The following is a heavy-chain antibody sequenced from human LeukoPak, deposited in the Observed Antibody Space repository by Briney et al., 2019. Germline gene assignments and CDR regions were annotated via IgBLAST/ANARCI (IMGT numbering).Heavy chain of an antibody. J-gene: IGHJ3*02. D-gene: IGHD2-2*01. CDR2: IKQDGSEK. Sequence: GGSLRISCAASGFTFSRNWMSWVRQAPGKGLEWVANIKQDGSEKNYVDSVKGRFTISRDNAKNSLYLQMNSLRAEDTAVYYCARDSAYCSSTSCVGDAFDIWGQGTMVTASS. CDR1: GFTFSRNW. CDR3: ARDSAYCSSTSCVGDAFDI. V-gene: IGHV3-7*03.